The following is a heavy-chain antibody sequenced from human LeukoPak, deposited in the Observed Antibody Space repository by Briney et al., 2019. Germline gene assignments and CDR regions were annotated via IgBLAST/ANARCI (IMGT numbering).Heavy chain of an antibody. D-gene: IGHD3-22*01. CDR2: IYTSGST. J-gene: IGHJ5*02. Sequence: SETLSLTCTVSGGSISSYYWSWIRQPAGKGLEWVGRIYTSGSTNYNPSLKSRVTISVDTSKNQFSLKLSSVTAADTAVYYCARSYDSSGYYQKTGFYNWFDPWGQGTLVTVSS. CDR3: ARSYDSSGYYQKTGFYNWFDP. CDR1: GGSISSYY. V-gene: IGHV4-4*07.